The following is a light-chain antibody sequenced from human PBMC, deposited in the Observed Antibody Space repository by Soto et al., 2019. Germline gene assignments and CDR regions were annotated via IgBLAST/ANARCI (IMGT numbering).Light chain of an antibody. CDR3: QQYGSSPFT. Sequence: EIELTQSPGTLSLSPGERATLSCRASQSVSSSYLAWYQQKPGQAPRLLIYGASSRATGIPDRFSGSGSGTDFTLTISRLEPEDFAVYYCQQYGSSPFTFGPETKVDIK. CDR2: GAS. V-gene: IGKV3-20*01. J-gene: IGKJ3*01. CDR1: QSVSSSY.